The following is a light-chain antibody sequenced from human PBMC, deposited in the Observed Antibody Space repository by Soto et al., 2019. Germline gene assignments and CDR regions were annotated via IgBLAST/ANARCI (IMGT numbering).Light chain of an antibody. V-gene: IGKV2-28*01. CDR2: LGS. CDR1: QSLLHKNGYNY. Sequence: DIAMTQSPLSLPVTPGEPASISCRSSQSLLHKNGYNYLDWYLQKPGQSPQLLIYLGSNRASGVPDRFSGSGSGTDFTLKISRVEAEDVGVYYCMQHLQSWTFGQGTKVEIK. J-gene: IGKJ1*01. CDR3: MQHLQSWT.